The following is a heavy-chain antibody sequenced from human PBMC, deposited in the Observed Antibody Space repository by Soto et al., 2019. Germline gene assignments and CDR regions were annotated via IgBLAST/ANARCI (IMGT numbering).Heavy chain of an antibody. CDR3: VKWVSPHRAFDI. D-gene: IGHD1-26*01. J-gene: IGHJ3*02. CDR1: GGSISDIF. V-gene: IGHV4-59*08. CDR2: AHYSRTA. Sequence: QVQLQESGPGLVLPSETLSLTCSVTGGSISDIFWNWVRRPPGKGLEWIGYAHYSRTAKYNPSLKSRVTMSLDSSKNQISLRLSSVTAADTAIYYCVKWVSPHRAFDIWGQGTMVTVSS.